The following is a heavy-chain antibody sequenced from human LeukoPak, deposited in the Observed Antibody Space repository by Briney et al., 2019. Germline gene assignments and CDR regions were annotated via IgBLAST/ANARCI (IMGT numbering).Heavy chain of an antibody. J-gene: IGHJ4*02. CDR2: INPNSGDT. CDR3: ARVTNSGWYTDF. CDR1: GYSFTGYY. Sequence: GASVKVSCKASGYSFTGYYIRWVRQAPGQGLEWLGRINPNSGDTNYAQKSQGRVTMTRDTSVSTVYMQLTRLRSDDTAVYHCARVTNSGWYTDFWGQGTLITVSS. D-gene: IGHD6-19*01. V-gene: IGHV1-2*06.